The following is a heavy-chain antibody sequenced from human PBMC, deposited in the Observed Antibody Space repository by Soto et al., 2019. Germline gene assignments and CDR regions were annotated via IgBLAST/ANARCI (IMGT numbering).Heavy chain of an antibody. V-gene: IGHV4-39*02. Sequence: PSETLSLTCTVSGGSISSSSYYWDWVRQPPGKGLEWIGSIYYTGSTYYNPSLKSRVSISVDTSENQFSLQLTSVTAADTAVYYCARELDWLYGDRWSDYWGQGTLVTVS. D-gene: IGHD3-3*01. CDR3: ARELDWLYGDRWSDY. CDR2: IYYTGST. J-gene: IGHJ4*02. CDR1: GGSISSSSYY.